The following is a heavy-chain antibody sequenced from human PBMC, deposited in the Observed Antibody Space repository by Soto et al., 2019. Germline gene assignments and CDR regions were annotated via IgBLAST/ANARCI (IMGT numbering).Heavy chain of an antibody. CDR1: GRSLNGYY. J-gene: IGHJ4*02. D-gene: IGHD1-1*01. CDR3: SRGGDAYKAGNY. Sequence: SDTLSLTCALHGRSLNGYYWTWIRRPPGKGLECIGEIHHSGSINYNSSLKSRVTISADTSKNQLFLKLSSVTAADTAVYYCSRGGDAYKAGNYWGQG. CDR2: IHHSGSI. V-gene: IGHV4-34*01.